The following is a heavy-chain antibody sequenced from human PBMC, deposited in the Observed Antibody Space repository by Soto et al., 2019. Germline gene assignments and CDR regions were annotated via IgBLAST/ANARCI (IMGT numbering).Heavy chain of an antibody. CDR3: VRMPHRVIVR. D-gene: IGHD2-15*01. CDR2: IYYSGST. Sequence: PSETLSLTCTVSGGSISSSSYYWGWIRQPPGKGLEWIGSIYYSGSTYYNPSLKSRVTISVDTSKNQFSLKLSSVTAADTAVYYCVRMPHRVIVRWGQGMLGTCSS. CDR1: GGSISSSSYY. J-gene: IGHJ4*02. V-gene: IGHV4-39*01.